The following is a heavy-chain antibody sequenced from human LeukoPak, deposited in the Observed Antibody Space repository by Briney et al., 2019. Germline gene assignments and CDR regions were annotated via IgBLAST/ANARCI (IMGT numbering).Heavy chain of an antibody. J-gene: IGHJ6*03. CDR3: ARHYGGQLVGGYYYHYYYMDV. V-gene: IGHV4-39*01. CDR1: GGSISSSSYY. Sequence: PSETLSLTCTVSGGSISSSSYYWGWIRQPPGKGLEWIGSIYYSGSTYYNPSLKSRVTISVDASKNQFSLKLSSVTAADTAVYYCARHYGGQLVGGYYYHYYYMDVWGKGTTVTVSS. D-gene: IGHD6-6*01. CDR2: IYYSGST.